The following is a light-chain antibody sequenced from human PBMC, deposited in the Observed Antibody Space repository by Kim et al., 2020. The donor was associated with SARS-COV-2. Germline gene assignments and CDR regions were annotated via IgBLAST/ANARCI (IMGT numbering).Light chain of an antibody. V-gene: IGLV3-1*01. CDR1: KLGDKY. CDR2: QDS. J-gene: IGLJ2*01. Sequence: YELTQPPSVSVSPGQTASITCSGDKLGDKYACWYQQKPGQSPVLVIYQDSKRPSGIPERFSGSNSGNTATLTISGTQAMDEADYYCQSWHSSTVV. CDR3: QSWHSSTVV.